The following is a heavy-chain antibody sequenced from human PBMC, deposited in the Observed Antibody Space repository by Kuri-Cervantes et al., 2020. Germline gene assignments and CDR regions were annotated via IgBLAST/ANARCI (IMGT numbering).Heavy chain of an antibody. V-gene: IGHV4-61*01. Sequence: GSLRLSCTVSGGSVSSGSHYWTWIRQPPGKRQEWIGYIYYSGSTVYNPSLKSRVTISVDTSKNQFSLKLTSVTAADTAVYYCARGYSYGWRWFDPWGQGTLVTVSS. CDR1: GGSVSSGSHY. CDR3: ARGYSYGWRWFDP. CDR2: IYYSGST. J-gene: IGHJ5*02. D-gene: IGHD5-18*01.